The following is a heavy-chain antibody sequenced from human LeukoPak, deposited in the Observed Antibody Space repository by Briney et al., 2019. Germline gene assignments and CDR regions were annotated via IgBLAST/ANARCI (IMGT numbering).Heavy chain of an antibody. Sequence: PSQTLSLTCTVSGGSISSGSYYWSWIRQPAGKGLEWIGRIYTSGSTNYNPSLKSRVTISVDTSKNQFSLKLSSVTAADTAVYYCARVEWGVFVDYWGQGTLVTVPS. CDR3: ARVEWGVFVDY. J-gene: IGHJ4*02. D-gene: IGHD1-26*01. CDR2: IYTSGST. CDR1: GGSISSGSYY. V-gene: IGHV4-61*02.